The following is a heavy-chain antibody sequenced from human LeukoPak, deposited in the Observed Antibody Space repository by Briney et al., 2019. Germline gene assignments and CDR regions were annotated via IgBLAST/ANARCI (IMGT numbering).Heavy chain of an antibody. Sequence: QPGGSLRLSCAASGFVVSSYGMDWVRQAPGKGLEWVAFIQADESRYYADSVKGRFTISRDRSTNTLYLQMNSLRPEDTAEYYCASVVVPAAIDYYMDVWGKGTTVTVSS. D-gene: IGHD2-2*01. CDR3: ASVVVPAAIDYYMDV. V-gene: IGHV3-30*02. CDR2: IQADESR. CDR1: GFVVSSYG. J-gene: IGHJ6*03.